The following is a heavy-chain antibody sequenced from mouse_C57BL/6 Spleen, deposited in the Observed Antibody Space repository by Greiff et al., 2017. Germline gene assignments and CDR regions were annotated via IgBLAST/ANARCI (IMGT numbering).Heavy chain of an antibody. V-gene: IGHV1-80*01. CDR3: ARTVVDWYVDD. J-gene: IGHJ1*03. D-gene: IGHD1-1*01. Sequence: QVQLQQPGAELVKPGASVTISCKASGYAFRSYWMNWVKPRPGKGLEWIGKIYPGDGDTNYNGKFKGKATLPADKSSSTAYMQLSSQTSEDSAVYFCARTVVDWYVDDWGTGTTVTVSS. CDR2: IYPGDGDT. CDR1: GYAFRSYW.